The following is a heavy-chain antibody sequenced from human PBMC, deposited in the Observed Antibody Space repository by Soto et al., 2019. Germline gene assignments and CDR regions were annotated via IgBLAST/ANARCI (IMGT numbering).Heavy chain of an antibody. CDR2: IYYSGST. V-gene: IGHV4-59*01. J-gene: IGHJ4*02. D-gene: IGHD5-12*01. CDR3: AGTGIVATISLGY. Sequence: PSETLSLTCTVSGGSISSYYWSWIRQPPGKGLEWIGYIYYSGSTNYNPSLKSRVTISVDTSKNQFSLKLSSVTAADTAVYYCAGTGIVATISLGYWGQGTLVTVSS. CDR1: GGSISSYY.